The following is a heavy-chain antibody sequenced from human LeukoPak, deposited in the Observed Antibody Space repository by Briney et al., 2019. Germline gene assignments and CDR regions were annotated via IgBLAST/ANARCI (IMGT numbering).Heavy chain of an antibody. J-gene: IGHJ4*02. Sequence: SQTLSLTCTVSGGSISSGGYYWSWIRQPPGKGLEWIGYTYHTGNSDYNPSLKSRATISLDTSKNQFSLKLTSVTAADTAVYFCARHPFSSPFDYWGQGTLVTVSS. CDR2: TYHTGNS. D-gene: IGHD2/OR15-2a*01. CDR1: GGSISSGGYY. V-gene: IGHV4-61*08. CDR3: ARHPFSSPFDY.